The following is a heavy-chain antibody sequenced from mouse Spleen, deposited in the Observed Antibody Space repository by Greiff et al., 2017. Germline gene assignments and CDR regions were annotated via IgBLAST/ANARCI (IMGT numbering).Heavy chain of an antibody. CDR2: IHPSGIDT. D-gene: IGHD2-4*01. Sequence: QVQLQQPGAELVKPGASVKLSCKASGYTFTPYCMHWVNQTPGQGLEWIASIHPSGIDTTFNQTFKGKATFTVDKSSSTAYLQLSSLKYEDSAVYYCATEYDYGQSYLCYGVWGARNTSTGPS. J-gene: IGHJ1*01. CDR1: GYTFTPYC. V-gene: IGHV1-74*01. CDR3: ATEYDYGQSYLCYGV.